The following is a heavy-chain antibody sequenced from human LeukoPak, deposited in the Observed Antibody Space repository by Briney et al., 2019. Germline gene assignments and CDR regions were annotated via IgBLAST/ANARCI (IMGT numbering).Heavy chain of an antibody. CDR3: ARATVTLDY. CDR2: IHPDGSIT. V-gene: IGHV3-74*03. CDR1: GFTISNYW. Sequence: QPGGSLRLSCVGSGFTISNYWMHWVRQAPGTGLVWVSRIHPDGSITTYADSVKGRFTISRDNAKNTLYLQMNSLRAEDTAVYYCARATVTLDYWGQGTLVTVSS. D-gene: IGHD4-17*01. J-gene: IGHJ4*02.